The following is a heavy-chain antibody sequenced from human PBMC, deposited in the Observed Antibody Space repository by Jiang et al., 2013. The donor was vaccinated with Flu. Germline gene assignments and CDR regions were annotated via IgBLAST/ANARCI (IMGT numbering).Heavy chain of an antibody. V-gene: IGHV1-18*01. CDR1: GYTFTSYG. Sequence: GAEVKKPGASVKVSCKASGYTFTSYGISWVRQAPGQGLEWMGWISAYNGNTNYAQKLQGRVTMTTDTSTSTAYMELRSLRSDDTAVYYCARVMGLRGYYDSSGYYYWFDPWGQGTLVTVSS. D-gene: IGHD3-22*01. J-gene: IGHJ5*02. CDR3: ARVMGLRGYYDSSGYYYWFDP. CDR2: ISAYNGNT.